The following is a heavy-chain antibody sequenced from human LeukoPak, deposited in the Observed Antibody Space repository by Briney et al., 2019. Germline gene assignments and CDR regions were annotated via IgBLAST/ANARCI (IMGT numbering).Heavy chain of an antibody. V-gene: IGHV3-9*01. D-gene: IGHD6-13*01. Sequence: PGGSLRLSCAASGFTFSSYGMHWVRQAPGKGLEWVSGISWNSGSIGYADSVKGRFTISRDNAKNSLYLQMNSLRAEDTALYYCAKGVSSSWNDYFQHWGQGTLVTVSS. J-gene: IGHJ1*01. CDR2: ISWNSGSI. CDR3: AKGVSSSWNDYFQH. CDR1: GFTFSSYG.